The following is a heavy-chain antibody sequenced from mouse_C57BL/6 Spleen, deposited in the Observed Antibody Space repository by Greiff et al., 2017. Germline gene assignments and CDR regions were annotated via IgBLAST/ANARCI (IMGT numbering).Heavy chain of an antibody. V-gene: IGHV5-9-1*02. CDR2: ISSGGDYI. CDR3: TREGGLPYFDY. Sequence: EVQGVESGEGLVKPGGSLKLSCAASGFTFSSYAMSWVRQTPEKRLEWVAYISSGGDYIYYADTVKGRFTISRDNARNTLYLQMSSLKSEDSAMYYCTREGGLPYFDYWGQGTTLTVSS. J-gene: IGHJ2*01. D-gene: IGHD3-1*01. CDR1: GFTFSSYA.